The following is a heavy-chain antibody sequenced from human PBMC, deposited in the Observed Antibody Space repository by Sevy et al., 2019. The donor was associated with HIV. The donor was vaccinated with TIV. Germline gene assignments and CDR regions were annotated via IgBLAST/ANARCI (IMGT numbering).Heavy chain of an antibody. V-gene: IGHV4-31*03. CDR2: IHYSGTT. Sequence: SETLSLTCTVSGGSISSGSYFWTWIRQHPGKGLEWIGYIHYSGTTYYNPSLKSRLTISVDTSKNEFSLKLNSVTAADTAMYYWARQYYYDTSGFYWYFDLWGRGTLVTVSS. CDR1: GGSISSGSYF. D-gene: IGHD3-22*01. CDR3: ARQYYYDTSGFYWYFDL. J-gene: IGHJ2*01.